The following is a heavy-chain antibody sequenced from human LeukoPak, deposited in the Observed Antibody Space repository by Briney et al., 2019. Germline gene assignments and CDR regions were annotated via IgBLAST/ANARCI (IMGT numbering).Heavy chain of an antibody. Sequence: GASVKVSCKASGYTFTNYYMHWVRQAPGQGLEWMGIINPSGGSTSYAQKFQDRVTMTRDTSTSAVYMELSSLRSEDTAVYYCASLASGSSGYGFYGMDVWGQGTTVTVSS. CDR3: ASLASGSSGYGFYGMDV. D-gene: IGHD3-22*01. CDR1: GYTFTNYY. V-gene: IGHV1-46*01. CDR2: INPSGGST. J-gene: IGHJ6*02.